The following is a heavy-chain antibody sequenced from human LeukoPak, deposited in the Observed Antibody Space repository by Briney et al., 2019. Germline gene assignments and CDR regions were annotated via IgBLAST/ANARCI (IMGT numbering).Heavy chain of an antibody. J-gene: IGHJ5*02. V-gene: IGHV3-11*04. CDR2: ISSSGSTI. D-gene: IGHD6-13*01. Sequence: GGSLRLSCAASGFNLSDYYMSWIRQAPGKGLEWVSYISSSGSTIYYADSVKGRFTISRDNSKNTLYLQMNSLRAEDTAVYYCARVREGYSSSPNWFDPWGQGTLVTVSS. CDR3: ARVREGYSSSPNWFDP. CDR1: GFNLSDYY.